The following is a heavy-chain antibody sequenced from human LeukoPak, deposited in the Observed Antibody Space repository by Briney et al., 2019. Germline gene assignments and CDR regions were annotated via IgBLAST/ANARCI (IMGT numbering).Heavy chain of an antibody. V-gene: IGHV1-2*02. Sequence: ASLKVSCTAFGDTFRGYYMHWVRQAPGQGLEWMGWMNPRGNVANYAQRFRGRVTMTGDTSSSAYMKLRSLISDDTAVYYCATSTGYRNTWGAFDIWGQGTTLIVSS. D-gene: IGHD4-11*01. J-gene: IGHJ3*02. CDR3: ATSTGYRNTWGAFDI. CDR2: MNPRGNVA. CDR1: GDTFRGYY.